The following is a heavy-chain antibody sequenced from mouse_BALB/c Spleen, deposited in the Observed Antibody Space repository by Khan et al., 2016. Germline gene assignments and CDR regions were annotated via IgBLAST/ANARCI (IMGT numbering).Heavy chain of an antibody. Sequence: QIQLQQSGPELVKPGASVKMSCKASGYTFTDYVISWVKQRTGQSLEWIGEIYPGSGSTYYNEKFKGKATLTADKSSNTAYMQLSSLTSEDSAVYFCASYYDYYYAMDYWGQGTSVTVSS. CDR3: ASYYDYYYAMDY. CDR1: GYTFTDYV. V-gene: IGHV1-81*01. CDR2: IYPGSGST. D-gene: IGHD2-4*01. J-gene: IGHJ4*01.